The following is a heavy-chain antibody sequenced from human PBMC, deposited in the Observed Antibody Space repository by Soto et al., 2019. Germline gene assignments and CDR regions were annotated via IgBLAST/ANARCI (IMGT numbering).Heavy chain of an antibody. J-gene: IGHJ4*02. V-gene: IGHV3-30*18. CDR1: GFTFSSYG. CDR3: AKDRAATIFGVVTQPYPDY. D-gene: IGHD3-3*01. CDR2: ISYDGSNK. Sequence: PGGSLRLSCAASGFTFSSYGMHWVRQAPGKGLEWVAVISYDGSNKYYADSVKGRFTISRDNSKNTLYLQMNSLRAEDTAVYYCAKDRAATIFGVVTQPYPDYWGQGTLVTVSS.